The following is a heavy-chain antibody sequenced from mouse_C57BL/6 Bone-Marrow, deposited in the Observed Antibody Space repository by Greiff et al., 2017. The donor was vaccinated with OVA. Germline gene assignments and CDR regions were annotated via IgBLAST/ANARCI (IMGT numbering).Heavy chain of an antibody. CDR1: GFNIKDDY. J-gene: IGHJ2*01. D-gene: IGHD2-4*01. CDR2: IDPENGDT. Sequence: EVKLVESGAELVRPGASVKLSCTASGFNIKDDYMHWVKQRPEQGLEWIGWIDPENGDTEYASKFQGKATITADTSSNTAYLQLSSLTSEDTAVYYCTTWGLGYWGQGTTLTVSS. V-gene: IGHV14-4*01. CDR3: TTWGLGY.